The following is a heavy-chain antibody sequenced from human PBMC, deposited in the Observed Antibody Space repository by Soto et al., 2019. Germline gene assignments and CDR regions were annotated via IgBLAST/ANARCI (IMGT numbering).Heavy chain of an antibody. CDR2: IWYDGSNK. Sequence: GGSLRLSCAASGFTFSSYGMHWVRQAPGKGLEWVAVIWYDGSNKYYADSVKGRFTISRDNSKNTLYLQMNSLRAEDTAVYYCARDLPPPEDGMDVWGQGTTVTVSS. CDR3: ARDLPPPEDGMDV. J-gene: IGHJ6*02. V-gene: IGHV3-33*01. CDR1: GFTFSSYG.